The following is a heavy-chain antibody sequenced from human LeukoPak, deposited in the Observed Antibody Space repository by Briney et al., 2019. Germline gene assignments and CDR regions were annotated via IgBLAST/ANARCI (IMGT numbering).Heavy chain of an antibody. D-gene: IGHD3-3*01. CDR3: ASDYDFWSGYYGYFQH. Sequence: SETLALTCAVSGYSISSGYYWGWIRQPPGEGLEWIGGIYHSGSTYYNPSLKSRVTISVDTSKNQFSLKLSSVTAADTAVYYCASDYDFWSGYYGYFQHWGQGTLVTVSS. CDR2: IYHSGST. V-gene: IGHV4-38-2*01. J-gene: IGHJ1*01. CDR1: GYSISSGYY.